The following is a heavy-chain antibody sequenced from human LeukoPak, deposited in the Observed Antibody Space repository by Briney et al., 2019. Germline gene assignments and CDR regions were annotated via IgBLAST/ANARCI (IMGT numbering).Heavy chain of an antibody. CDR2: MHPGNSDT. CDR1: GYTFSNYW. Sequence: GESLKISCKGSGYTFSNYWVAWVRQMPGKGLEWMGMMHPGNSDTRYSPSFQGQVTISADKSITTAYLEWSSLKAPDTATYYCARTPGSSDYRGYQYWYFDLWGCGTLVTVSS. CDR3: ARTPGSSDYRGYQYWYFDL. J-gene: IGHJ2*01. D-gene: IGHD3-22*01. V-gene: IGHV5-51*01.